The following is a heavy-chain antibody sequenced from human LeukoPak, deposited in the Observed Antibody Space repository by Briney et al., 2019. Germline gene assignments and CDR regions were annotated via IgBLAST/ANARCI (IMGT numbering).Heavy chain of an antibody. Sequence: SQTLSLTCTVSGDSISSGSYYWNWIRQPAGKGLEWIGRIYRSGSSNYNPSLKSRVTISVDTSKNQFSLKLSSVTAADTAVYYCARESSRYCSGGSCYRVGAFDIWGQGTMVTVSS. V-gene: IGHV4-61*02. D-gene: IGHD2-15*01. J-gene: IGHJ3*02. CDR1: GDSISSGSYY. CDR3: ARESSRYCSGGSCYRVGAFDI. CDR2: IYRSGSS.